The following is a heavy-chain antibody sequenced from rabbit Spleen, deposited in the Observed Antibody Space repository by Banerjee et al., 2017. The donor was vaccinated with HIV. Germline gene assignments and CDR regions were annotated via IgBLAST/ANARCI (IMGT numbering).Heavy chain of an antibody. D-gene: IGHD2-1*01. Sequence: QSLEESGGDLVQPGASLTLTCKASGFDLSSYWMCWVRQAPGKGLEWIGCINTGSGSAYYATWAKGRFTISKTSSTTVTLQMTSLTAADTATYFCVRDLGYDDDSEKGYFNLWGPGTLVTVS. CDR3: VRDLGYDDDSEKGYFNL. CDR1: GFDLSSYW. V-gene: IGHV1S40*01. CDR2: INTGSGSA. J-gene: IGHJ4*01.